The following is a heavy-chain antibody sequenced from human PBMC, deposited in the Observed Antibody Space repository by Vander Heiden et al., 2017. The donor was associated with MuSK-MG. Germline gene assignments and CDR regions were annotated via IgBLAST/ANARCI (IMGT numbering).Heavy chain of an antibody. Sequence: EVQLVESGGGLVQPGGSLRLSCAASGFTFSSYWMSWVRQGPGKGLEWVANIKQDGSEKYYVDSVKGRVTISRDNAKNSLYLQMNSLRAEDTAGYYCAMTYDSSGPVVYWGQGTLVTVS. J-gene: IGHJ4*02. CDR3: AMTYDSSGPVVY. D-gene: IGHD3-22*01. V-gene: IGHV3-7*01. CDR2: IKQDGSEK. CDR1: GFTFSSYW.